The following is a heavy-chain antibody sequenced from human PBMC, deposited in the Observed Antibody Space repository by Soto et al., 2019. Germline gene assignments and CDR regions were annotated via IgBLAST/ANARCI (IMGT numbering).Heavy chain of an antibody. J-gene: IGHJ5*02. CDR2: IIPIFGTA. Sequence: SVKVSCKASGGTFSSYAISWVRQAPGQGLEWMGGIIPIFGTANYAQKFQGRVTITADESTSTAYMELSSLRSEDMAVYYCASIGSSGFNWFDLWGQGTLVTVSS. CDR3: ASIGSSGFNWFDL. CDR1: GGTFSSYA. V-gene: IGHV1-69*13. D-gene: IGHD6-19*01.